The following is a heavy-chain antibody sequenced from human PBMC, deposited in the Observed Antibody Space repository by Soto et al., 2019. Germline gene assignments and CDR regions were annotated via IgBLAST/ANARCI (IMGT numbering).Heavy chain of an antibody. J-gene: IGHJ5*02. CDR3: ARVLTIFGVVTSNWFDP. V-gene: IGHV4-59*12. CDR1: GGSISSYY. Sequence: PSETLSLTCTVSGGSISSYYWSWIRQTPGQGLEWIGYMYYSGSTSYNPSLKSRVTVSVDTSKNQFSLKLSSVTAADTAVYYCARVLTIFGVVTSNWFDPWGQGTLVTVSS. D-gene: IGHD3-3*01. CDR2: MYYSGST.